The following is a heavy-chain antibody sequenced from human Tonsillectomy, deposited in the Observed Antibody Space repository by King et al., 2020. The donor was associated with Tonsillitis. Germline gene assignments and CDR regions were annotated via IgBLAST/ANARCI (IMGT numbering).Heavy chain of an antibody. Sequence: VQLVESGGGLVQPGGSLRLSCAVSGFTFSNYAMFWVRQAPGKGLEWVSGISGGADSTYYANSVKGRFTISRDNSKDTMYFQLKSLRAANTAVYYCVKGMYSSGWYGTSGFDPWGQGTLVTVAA. CDR1: GFTFSNYA. D-gene: IGHD6-19*01. CDR3: VKGMYSSGWYGTSGFDP. V-gene: IGHV3-23*04. J-gene: IGHJ5*02. CDR2: ISGGADST.